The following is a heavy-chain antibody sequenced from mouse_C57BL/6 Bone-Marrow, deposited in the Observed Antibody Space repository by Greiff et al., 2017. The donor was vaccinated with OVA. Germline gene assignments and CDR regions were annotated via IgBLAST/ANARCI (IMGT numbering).Heavy chain of an antibody. D-gene: IGHD1-1*01. CDR3: ARTPFITTVVEGFAY. V-gene: IGHV1-81*01. Sequence: QVQLKQSGAELARPGASVKLSCKASGYTFTSYGISWVKQRTRQGLEWIGEIYPRSGNTYYNEKFKGKATLTADKSSSTAYMELRSLTSEDSAVYFCARTPFITTVVEGFAYWGQGTLVTVSA. CDR1: GYTFTSYG. J-gene: IGHJ3*01. CDR2: IYPRSGNT.